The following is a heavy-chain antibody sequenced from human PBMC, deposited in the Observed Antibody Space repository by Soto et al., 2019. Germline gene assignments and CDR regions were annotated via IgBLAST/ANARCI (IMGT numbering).Heavy chain of an antibody. V-gene: IGHV1-69*01. D-gene: IGHD6-19*01. CDR1: GGTFSTYA. CDR3: ARPKGTYSSGYYYFDF. J-gene: IGHJ4*02. Sequence: QVQLEQSGGEVKQPGSSVRVSCKTSGGTFSTYAINWVRQAPGQGLEWMGAIIPLFGTADYSQKFQGRVTIPADESTRTAYMELSSLRFDDTAVYFCARPKGTYSSGYYYFDFWGQGTLVTVSS. CDR2: IIPLFGTA.